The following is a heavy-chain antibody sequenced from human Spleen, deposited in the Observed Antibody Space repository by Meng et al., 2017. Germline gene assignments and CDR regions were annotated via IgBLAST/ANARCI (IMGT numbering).Heavy chain of an antibody. CDR2: IYHNGDT. CDR1: DDSISSYY. V-gene: IGHV4-59*08. CDR3: ARKDSSSWYVDY. D-gene: IGHD6-13*01. Sequence: SETLSLTCTVSDDSISSYYWNWIRQPPGKGLEWIGFIYHNGDTNYNPSLKSRVTISVDTSKNQFSLKLSSVTAADTAVYYCARKDSSSWYVDYWGQGTLVTVSS. J-gene: IGHJ4*02.